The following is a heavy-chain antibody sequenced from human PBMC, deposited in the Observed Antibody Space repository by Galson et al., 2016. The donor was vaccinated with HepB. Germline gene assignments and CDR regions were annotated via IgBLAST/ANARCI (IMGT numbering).Heavy chain of an antibody. CDR3: ARDDDILTGSQFDY. CDR1: GYSFTSHY. V-gene: IGHV1-46*01. CDR2: INPSVGRT. J-gene: IGHJ4*02. D-gene: IGHD3-9*01. Sequence: SVKVSCKAFGYSFTSHYMHWVRQAPGQGLEWMGTINPSVGRTSYAQKFQGRVTMTRDTSTSTVYMELSSRRSEDTAVYYCARDDDILTGSQFDYWGQGTLVTVSS.